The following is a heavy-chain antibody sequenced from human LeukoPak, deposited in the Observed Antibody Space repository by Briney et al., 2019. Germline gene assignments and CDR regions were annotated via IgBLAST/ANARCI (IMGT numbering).Heavy chain of an antibody. D-gene: IGHD5-24*01. CDR3: ARDRAYNSFDY. V-gene: IGHV3-7*01. Sequence: GGSLRLSCAASGFSFSDSWMNWVRQAPGKGLEWVASMNPDGSQRYYADSVRGRFTNSRDNPKSSLYLQMNSLRAEDTATYFCARDRAYNSFDYWGQGTLVIVSS. CDR2: MNPDGSQR. CDR1: GFSFSDSW. J-gene: IGHJ4*02.